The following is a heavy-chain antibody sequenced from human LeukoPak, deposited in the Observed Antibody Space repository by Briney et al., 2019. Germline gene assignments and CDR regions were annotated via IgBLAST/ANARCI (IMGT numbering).Heavy chain of an antibody. CDR1: GGSFSGYY. J-gene: IGHJ4*02. Sequence: SETLSLTCAVYGGSFSGYYWSWIRQPPGKGLEWIGEINHSGSTNYNPSLKSRVTISVDTSKNQFSLKLSSVTAADTAVYYCANGGYDSSGYYSDYWGQGTLVTVSS. CDR2: INHSGST. CDR3: ANGGYDSSGYYSDY. D-gene: IGHD3-22*01. V-gene: IGHV4-34*01.